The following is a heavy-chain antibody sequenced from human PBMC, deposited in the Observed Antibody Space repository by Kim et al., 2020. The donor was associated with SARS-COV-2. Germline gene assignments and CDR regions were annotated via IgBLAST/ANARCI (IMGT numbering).Heavy chain of an antibody. CDR3: ARGGGAVPSYFDY. Sequence: SADARKGPFTNSRGKSKTTLYLQMNSLRAEETAVYYCARGGGAVPSYFDYWGQGTLVTVSS. D-gene: IGHD3-16*01. J-gene: IGHJ4*02. V-gene: IGHV3-33*01.